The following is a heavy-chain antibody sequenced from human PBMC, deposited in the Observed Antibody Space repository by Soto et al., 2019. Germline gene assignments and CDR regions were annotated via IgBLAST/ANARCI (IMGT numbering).Heavy chain of an antibody. V-gene: IGHV4-39*01. CDR3: ARLGDRAAATDWFDP. Sequence: SETLSLTCSVSGVSVSRGGYYWGCIRQTPGKGLESIGSMYHSGTKYYNPSLKSRVIISIHTSKNQVSLNLTSATALDTAVYYCARLGDRAAATDWFDPWGQGPLLTVSS. CDR2: MYHSGTK. J-gene: IGHJ5*02. D-gene: IGHD6-13*01. CDR1: GVSVSRGGYY.